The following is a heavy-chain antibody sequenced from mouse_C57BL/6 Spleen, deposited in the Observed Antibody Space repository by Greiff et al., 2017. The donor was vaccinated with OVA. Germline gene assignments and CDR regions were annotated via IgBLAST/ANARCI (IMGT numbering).Heavy chain of an antibody. D-gene: IGHD1-1*01. V-gene: IGHV1-26*01. Sequence: EVQLQQSGPELVKPGASVKISCKASGYTFTDYYMNWVKQSHGKSLEWIGDINPNNGGTSYNQKFKGKATLTVDKSSSTAYMELRNLTSEDSAVYYCARCEKFYYGSSPFFDYWGQGTTLTVSS. CDR3: ARCEKFYYGSSPFFDY. CDR1: GYTFTDYY. CDR2: INPNNGGT. J-gene: IGHJ2*01.